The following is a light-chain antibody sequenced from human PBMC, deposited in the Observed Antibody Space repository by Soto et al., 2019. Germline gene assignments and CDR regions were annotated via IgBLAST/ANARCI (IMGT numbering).Light chain of an antibody. CDR2: GVS. CDR1: QSVSSN. J-gene: IGKJ1*01. V-gene: IGKV3-15*01. CDR3: QQYSSSPQT. Sequence: EIVMTHSPATLSVCPWERATLSCRASQSVSSNLAWYQQKPGQAPRLVLYGVSTRATGIPARFSGSGSGTDFTLTISSLEPEDFAVYFSQQYSSSPQTFGQGTKVDIK.